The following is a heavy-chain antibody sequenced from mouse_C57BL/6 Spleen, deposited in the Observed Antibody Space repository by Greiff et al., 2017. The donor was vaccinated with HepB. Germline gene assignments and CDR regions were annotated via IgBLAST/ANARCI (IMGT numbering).Heavy chain of an antibody. CDR2: IYPGSGNT. D-gene: IGHD1-1*01. V-gene: IGHV1-76*01. J-gene: IGHJ4*01. Sequence: QVQLKQSGAELVRPGASVKLSCKASGYTFTDYYINWVKQRPGQGLEWIARIYPGSGNTYYNEKFKGKATLTAEKSSSTAYMQLSSLTSDDSAVYFCARGGYYYGSSYNYYAMDYWGQGTSVTVSS. CDR1: GYTFTDYY. CDR3: ARGGYYYGSSYNYYAMDY.